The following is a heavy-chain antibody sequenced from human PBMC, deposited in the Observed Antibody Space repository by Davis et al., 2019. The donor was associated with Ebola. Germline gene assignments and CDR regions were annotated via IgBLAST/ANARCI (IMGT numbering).Heavy chain of an antibody. J-gene: IGHJ6*02. D-gene: IGHD6-6*01. Sequence: MPSETLSLTCTVSGGSISSSSYYWGWIRQPPGKGLEWIGSIYYSGSTYYNPSLKSRVTISVDTSKNQFSLKLSSVTAADTAVYYCAISSSSEYYYYYGMDVWGQGTTVTVSS. CDR2: IYYSGST. CDR3: AISSSSEYYYYYGMDV. CDR1: GGSISSSSYY. V-gene: IGHV4-39*01.